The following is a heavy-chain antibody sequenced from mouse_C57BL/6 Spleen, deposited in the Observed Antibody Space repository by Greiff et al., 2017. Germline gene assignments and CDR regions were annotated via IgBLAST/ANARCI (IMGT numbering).Heavy chain of an antibody. CDR3: AKESFGGGGMDY. V-gene: IGHV1-26*01. J-gene: IGHJ4*01. D-gene: IGHD1-3*01. CDR1: GYTFTDYY. Sequence: VQLQQSGPELVKPGASVKISCKASGYTFTDYYMNWVKQSHGKSLEWIGDINPNNGGTSYNQKFKGKATLTVDKSSSTAYMELRSLTSEDSAVYYCAKESFGGGGMDYWGQGTSVTVSS. CDR2: INPNNGGT.